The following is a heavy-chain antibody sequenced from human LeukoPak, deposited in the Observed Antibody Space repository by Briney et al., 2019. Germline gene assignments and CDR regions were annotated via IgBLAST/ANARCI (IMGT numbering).Heavy chain of an antibody. CDR3: AREYCGGDCYPFDY. V-gene: IGHV4-61*02. CDR1: GGSISSGSYY. D-gene: IGHD2-21*02. CDR2: IYTSGST. Sequence: SETLSLTCTVPGGSISSGSYYWSWIRQPAGKGLEWIGRIYTSGSTNYNPSLKSRVTISVDMSKNQVSLKLSSVTAADTAVYFCAREYCGGDCYPFDYWGQGTLVTVSS. J-gene: IGHJ4*02.